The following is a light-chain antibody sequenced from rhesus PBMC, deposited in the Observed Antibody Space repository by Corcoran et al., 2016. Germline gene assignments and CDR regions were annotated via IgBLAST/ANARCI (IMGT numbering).Light chain of an antibody. Sequence: DIQMTQSPSALSASVGDRVTISCRASQNIYSKLAWYQQKPGKAPKLLMYAASGLQTGIPSRFSGRGAGTDFTLPISSLQPEDSAAYFCQHYYHHPYSFGQGPKVEIK. J-gene: IGKJ2*01. CDR3: QHYYHHPYS. V-gene: IGKV1-44*03. CDR1: QNIYSK. CDR2: AAS.